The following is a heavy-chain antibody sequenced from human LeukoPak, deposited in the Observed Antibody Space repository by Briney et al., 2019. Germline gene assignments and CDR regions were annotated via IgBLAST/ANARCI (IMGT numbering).Heavy chain of an antibody. CDR2: IYYSGST. Sequence: SETLSLTCTVSGGSISSYYWSWIRQPPGKGLEWIGYIYYSGSTNYNPSLKSRVTISVDTSKNQFSLKLSSVTAADTAVYYCARSSFWSGYYLGRVWFDPWGQGTLVTVSS. V-gene: IGHV4-59*12. CDR1: GGSISSYY. J-gene: IGHJ5*02. CDR3: ARSSFWSGYYLGRVWFDP. D-gene: IGHD3-3*01.